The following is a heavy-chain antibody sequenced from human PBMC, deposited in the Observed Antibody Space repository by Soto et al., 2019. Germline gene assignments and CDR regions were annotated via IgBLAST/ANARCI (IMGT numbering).Heavy chain of an antibody. CDR2: IKSIIDGETT. CDR1: GFTFSNAY. Sequence: GSLRLSCGASGFTFSNAYMSWVRQAPGKGLEWVGRIKSIIDGETTDYAAPVKGRFTISRDDSKHTLYLQMNSLKTEDTGVYYCSTERIHSWFDYWGQGTLVTVSS. V-gene: IGHV3-15*01. D-gene: IGHD6-13*01. CDR3: STERIHSWFDY. J-gene: IGHJ4*02.